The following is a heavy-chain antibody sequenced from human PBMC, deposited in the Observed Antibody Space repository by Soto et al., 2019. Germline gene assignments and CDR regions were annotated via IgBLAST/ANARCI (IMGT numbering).Heavy chain of an antibody. CDR2: ISPNNRNT. CDR3: ARDEQWIANDEYFQH. CDR1: GYTFSTYG. J-gene: IGHJ1*01. V-gene: IGHV1-18*01. D-gene: IGHD6-19*01. Sequence: ASVKVSCKASGYTFSTYGISWVRQAPGLGLEWMGWISPNNRNTNYAQTLQGRVTLTTDTSTRTAYMELRSLRSDDTAVYYCARDEQWIANDEYFQHWGQGTLVTVSS.